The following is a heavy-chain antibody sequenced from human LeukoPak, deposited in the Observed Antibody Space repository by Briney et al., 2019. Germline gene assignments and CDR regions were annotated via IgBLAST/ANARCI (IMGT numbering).Heavy chain of an antibody. V-gene: IGHV1-46*01. Sequence: ASVKVSCKASGYTFTTYYIQWVRQAPGQGLEWMGMINPGGGSTTYSQKFQGRVAMSSDTSTSTVYMELSSLRSEDTAVYYCARVLTDTSGWYQLDYWGQGTLVTVSS. J-gene: IGHJ4*02. CDR2: INPGGGST. CDR3: ARVLTDTSGWYQLDY. D-gene: IGHD6-19*01. CDR1: GYTFTTYY.